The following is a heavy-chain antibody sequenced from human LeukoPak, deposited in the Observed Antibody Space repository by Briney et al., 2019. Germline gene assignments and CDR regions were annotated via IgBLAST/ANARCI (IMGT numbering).Heavy chain of an antibody. CDR1: GFTFSSNS. D-gene: IGHD1-14*01. Sequence: GGSLRLPCAASGFTFSSNSMNWVRQAPGKGLEWVSSISSSSSYIYYADSVKGRFTISRDNAKNSLYLQMNSLRAEDTAVYYCARDVSGINADWGQGTLVTVSS. V-gene: IGHV3-21*01. CDR2: ISSSSSYI. CDR3: ARDVSGINAD. J-gene: IGHJ4*02.